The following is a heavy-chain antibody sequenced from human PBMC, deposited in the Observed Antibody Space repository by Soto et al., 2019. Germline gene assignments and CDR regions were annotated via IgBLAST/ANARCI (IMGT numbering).Heavy chain of an antibody. CDR2: ISYDGSNK. J-gene: IGHJ4*02. CDR3: ARDREYNWNVHVDY. D-gene: IGHD1-20*01. V-gene: IGHV3-30-3*01. Sequence: GGSLRLSCAASGFTFSSYAMHWVRQAPGKGLEWVAVISYDGSNKYYADSVKGRFTISRDNSKNTLYLQMNSLRAEDTAVYYCARDREYNWNVHVDYWGQGTLVTVSS. CDR1: GFTFSSYA.